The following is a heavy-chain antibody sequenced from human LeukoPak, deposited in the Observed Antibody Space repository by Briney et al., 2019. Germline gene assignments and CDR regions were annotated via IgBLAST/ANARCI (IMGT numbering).Heavy chain of an antibody. Sequence: SETLSPTCTVSGGSISSSSYYWGWIRQPPGKGLEWIGSIYYSGSTYYNPSLKSRVTISVDTSKDQFSLKLSSVTAADTAVYYCARGSDYYDSSGYYYVGAFDIWGQGTMVTVSS. CDR1: GGSISSSSYY. CDR2: IYYSGST. D-gene: IGHD3-22*01. V-gene: IGHV4-39*07. CDR3: ARGSDYYDSSGYYYVGAFDI. J-gene: IGHJ3*02.